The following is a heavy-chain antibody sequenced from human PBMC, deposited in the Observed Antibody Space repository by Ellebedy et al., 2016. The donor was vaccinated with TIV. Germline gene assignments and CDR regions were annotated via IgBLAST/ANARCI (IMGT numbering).Heavy chain of an antibody. V-gene: IGHV3-21*01. CDR3: ARDLPNSGTLVDY. J-gene: IGHJ4*02. D-gene: IGHD1-26*01. Sequence: DSVKGRFTISIDNAKNSLYLQMNSLRAEDTAVYYCARDLPNSGTLVDYWGQGTLVTVSS.